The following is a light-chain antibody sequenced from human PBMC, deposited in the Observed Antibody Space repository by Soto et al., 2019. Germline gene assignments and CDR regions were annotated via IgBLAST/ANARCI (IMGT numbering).Light chain of an antibody. CDR3: QQYETFSGT. CDR2: DAS. Sequence: DIEIPQSPSTLSASVGDTATVYCRASQSVSGWLAWYQQKPGEAPKILIYDASALQRGVPSRFRGSGSGTKFTLTIASLQPDDFATYYCQQYETFSGTFGPGTKVDI. V-gene: IGKV1-5*01. J-gene: IGKJ1*01. CDR1: QSVSGW.